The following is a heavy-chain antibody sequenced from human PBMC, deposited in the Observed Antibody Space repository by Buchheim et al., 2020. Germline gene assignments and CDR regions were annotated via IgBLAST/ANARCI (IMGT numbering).Heavy chain of an antibody. CDR3: ARGGQTAAAVDNWFDP. CDR2: ISYGGTT. CDR1: GDSLRGYY. J-gene: IGHJ5*02. Sequence: QVLLQESGPGLLKPSETLSLTCTVSGDSLRGYYWNWIRQPPGKGLEWIGYISYGGTTQYNPTLKSRVSITLDTSKDQLYLKMNTVTAADTAKYFCARGGQTAAAVDNWFDPWGQG. D-gene: IGHD1-14*01. V-gene: IGHV4-59*01.